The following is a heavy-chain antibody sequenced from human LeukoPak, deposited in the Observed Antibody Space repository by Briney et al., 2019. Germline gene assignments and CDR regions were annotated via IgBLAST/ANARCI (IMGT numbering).Heavy chain of an antibody. CDR3: ARDCSSTTCQGPVLDF. CDR1: GYTFTSHY. J-gene: IGHJ4*02. CDR2: IHPSGGNS. D-gene: IGHD2/OR15-2a*01. Sequence: ASVKISCKASGYTFTSHYVHWVRQAPGQGLEWMGMIHPSGGNSRNTQNFQGRATMTRDTSTSTVYLELSSLRSEDTAVYYCARDCSSTTCQGPVLDFWGQGTLVTVSS. V-gene: IGHV1-46*01.